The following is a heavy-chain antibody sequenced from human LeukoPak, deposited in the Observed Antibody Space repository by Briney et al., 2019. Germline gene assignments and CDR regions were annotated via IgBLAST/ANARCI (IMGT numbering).Heavy chain of an antibody. CDR1: GYTFTSYG. CDR2: ISAYNGNT. Sequence: GASVKVSCKASGYTFTSYGISWVRQAPGQGLEWMGWISAYNGNTNYAQKLQGRVTMTTDTSTSTAYMELRSLRSDDTAVYYCARAGTFLRYFDWSPYDYWGQGTLVTVSS. V-gene: IGHV1-18*04. J-gene: IGHJ4*02. CDR3: ARAGTFLRYFDWSPYDY. D-gene: IGHD3-9*01.